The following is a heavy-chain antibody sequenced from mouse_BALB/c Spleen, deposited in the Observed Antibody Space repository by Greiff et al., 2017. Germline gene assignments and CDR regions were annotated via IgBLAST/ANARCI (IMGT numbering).Heavy chain of an antibody. Sequence: EVKLVESGGGLVQPGGSLRLSCATSGFTFTDYYMSWVRQPPGKALEWLGFIRNKANGYTTEYSASVKGRFTISRDNSQSILYLQMNTLRAEDSATYYSARDRWFAYWGQGTLVTVSA. J-gene: IGHJ3*01. V-gene: IGHV7-3*02. CDR1: GFTFTDYY. CDR3: ARDRWFAY. CDR2: IRNKANGYTT.